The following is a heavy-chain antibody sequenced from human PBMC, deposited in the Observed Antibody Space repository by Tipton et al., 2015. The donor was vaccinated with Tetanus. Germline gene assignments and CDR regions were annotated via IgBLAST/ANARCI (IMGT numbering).Heavy chain of an antibody. Sequence: SLRLSCAASGFTFSGYSMNWVRQAPGKGLEWVSAISGSGGSTYYADSVKGRFTISRDNSKNTLYLQMNSLRAEDTAVYYFAKSHGYCSGGSCYYYYGMDVWGQGTTVTVSS. CDR2: ISGSGGST. J-gene: IGHJ6*02. D-gene: IGHD2-15*01. CDR3: AKSHGYCSGGSCYYYYGMDV. CDR1: GFTFSGYS. V-gene: IGHV3-23*01.